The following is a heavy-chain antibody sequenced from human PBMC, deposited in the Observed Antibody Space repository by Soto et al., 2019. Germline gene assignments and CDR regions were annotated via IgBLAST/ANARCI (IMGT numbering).Heavy chain of an antibody. CDR3: ASVSGHTARGYFDY. CDR1: GGTFSSYT. D-gene: IGHD2-21*01. V-gene: IGHV1-69*02. J-gene: IGHJ4*02. Sequence: QVQLVQSGAEVKKPGSSVKVSCKASGGTFSSYTISWVRQAPGQGLEWMGRIIPILGIANYAQKFQGRVTITADKSTSTAYMELSSLRSEDTAVYYCASVSGHTARGYFDYWGQGTLVTVSS. CDR2: IIPILGIA.